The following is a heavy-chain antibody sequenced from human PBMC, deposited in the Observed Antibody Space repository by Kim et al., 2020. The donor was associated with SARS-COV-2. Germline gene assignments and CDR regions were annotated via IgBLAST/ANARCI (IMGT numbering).Heavy chain of an antibody. V-gene: IGHV3-64*01. CDR1: GFTFSSYA. CDR3: ARVGEPGPYGDQTYWYFDL. Sequence: GGSLRLSCAASGFTFSSYAMHWVRQAPGKGLEYVSAISSNGGSTYYANSVKGRFTISRDNSKNTLYLQMGSLRAEDMAVYYCARVGEPGPYGDQTYWYFDLWGRGTLVTVSS. J-gene: IGHJ2*01. CDR2: ISSNGGST. D-gene: IGHD4-17*01.